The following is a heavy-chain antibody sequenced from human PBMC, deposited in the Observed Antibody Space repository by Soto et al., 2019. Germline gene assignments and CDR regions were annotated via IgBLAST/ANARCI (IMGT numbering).Heavy chain of an antibody. D-gene: IGHD4-17*01. J-gene: IGHJ2*01. CDR2: ISAYNGNT. V-gene: IGHV1-18*01. Sequence: QVQLVQSGAEVKKPGASVKVSCKASGYTFTSYGISWVRQAPGQGLEWMGWISAYNGNTNYAQKLQGRVTMTTDTSTSTVYMELRSLTSDDTAVYYCARDVWGSDYGDYWYFDLWGRGTLVTVSS. CDR3: ARDVWGSDYGDYWYFDL. CDR1: GYTFTSYG.